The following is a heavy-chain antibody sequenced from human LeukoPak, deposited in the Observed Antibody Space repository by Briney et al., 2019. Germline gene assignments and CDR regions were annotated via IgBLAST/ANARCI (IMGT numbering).Heavy chain of an antibody. Sequence: SETLSLTCTVSGGSISSYFWSWIRQAPGKGLEWIGYISDSGSTNYNPSLRSRVTISVDTSKNQFSLKLSSVTAADTALYYCARYDYGDCWFDPWGQGTLVTVSS. CDR3: ARYDYGDCWFDP. D-gene: IGHD4-17*01. J-gene: IGHJ5*02. CDR1: GGSISSYF. V-gene: IGHV4-59*01. CDR2: ISDSGST.